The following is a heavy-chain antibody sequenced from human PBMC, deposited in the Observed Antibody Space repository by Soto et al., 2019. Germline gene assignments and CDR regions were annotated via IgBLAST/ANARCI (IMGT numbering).Heavy chain of an antibody. CDR2: TYTSGTT. CDR3: AGERALPSWTAP. Sequence: QVQLQESGPGLVKPSETLSLTCTVSGGSVSSNYWSWIRQSAGEGLEWIGRTYTSGTTDYNPSLRGRVTISVDPSKNQFSRKMTSVTAADPAVYYCAGERALPSWTAPWAQGTLVTVS. D-gene: IGHD2-15*01. CDR1: GGSVSSNY. J-gene: IGHJ5*02. V-gene: IGHV4-4*07.